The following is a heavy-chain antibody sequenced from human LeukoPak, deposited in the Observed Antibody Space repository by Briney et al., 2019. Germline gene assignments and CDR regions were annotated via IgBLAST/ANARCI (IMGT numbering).Heavy chain of an antibody. Sequence: GGSLRLSCAASGFSFSSYAMTWVRQAPGKGLEWVSAISGSGADTHYADSVRGRFTISRDNSKNTLYLEMTSLRAEDTAIYYCAKDLISPRRVGSSEKLDYWGQGTLVIVSS. D-gene: IGHD3-10*01. V-gene: IGHV3-23*01. CDR1: GFSFSSYA. CDR2: ISGSGADT. J-gene: IGHJ4*02. CDR3: AKDLISPRRVGSSEKLDY.